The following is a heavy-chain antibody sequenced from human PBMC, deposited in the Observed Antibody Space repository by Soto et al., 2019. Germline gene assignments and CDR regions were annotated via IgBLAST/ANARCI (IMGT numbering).Heavy chain of an antibody. CDR3: ARDRCLRCSGETYGMDV. J-gene: IGHJ6*02. CDR2: ISYDGSNK. Sequence: GGSLRLSCAASGFTFSSYAMHWVRQAPGKGLEWVAVISYDGSNKYYADSVKGRFTISRDNSKNTLYLQMNSLRAEDTAVYYCARDRCLRCSGETYGMDVWGQGTTVTVSS. V-gene: IGHV3-30-3*01. CDR1: GFTFSSYA. D-gene: IGHD2-15*01.